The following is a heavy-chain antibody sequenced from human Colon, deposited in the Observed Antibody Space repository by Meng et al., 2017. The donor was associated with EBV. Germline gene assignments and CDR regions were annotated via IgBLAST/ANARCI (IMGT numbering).Heavy chain of an antibody. V-gene: IGHV4-30-2*01. J-gene: IGHJ5*02. D-gene: IGHD2-21*02. CDR2: IYHGGTT. CDR3: ARGPYCGGDCYWFDP. Sequence: QLQESGPGLVQPSQSLSLPCAVSGDSISSGDYSWSWIRQPPGQGLEWIGYIYHGGTTYNTSLKSRVTISVDNSKNQFSLRLTSVTAADTAVYYCARGPYCGGDCYWFDPWGQGTLVTVSS. CDR1: GDSISSGDYS.